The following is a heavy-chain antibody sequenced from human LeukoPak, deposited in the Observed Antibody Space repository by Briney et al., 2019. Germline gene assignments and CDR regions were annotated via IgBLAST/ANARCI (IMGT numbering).Heavy chain of an antibody. CDR2: IDPSGGST. Sequence: ASVKVSCKASGYTVNSYYMHWVRQAPGQGLEWMGIIDPSGGSTSHAQKFQGRVTMTRDTSTSTVYMELSSLRSEDTAVYYCARAGDTAMVIEYWGQGTLVTISS. D-gene: IGHD5-18*01. CDR1: GYTVNSYY. CDR3: ARAGDTAMVIEY. V-gene: IGHV1-46*02. J-gene: IGHJ4*02.